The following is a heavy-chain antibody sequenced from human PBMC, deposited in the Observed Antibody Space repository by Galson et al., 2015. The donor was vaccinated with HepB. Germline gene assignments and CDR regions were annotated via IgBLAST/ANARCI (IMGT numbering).Heavy chain of an antibody. J-gene: IGHJ6*02. CDR1: GYTFTSYY. V-gene: IGHV1-46*01. D-gene: IGHD3-3*01. Sequence: SVKVSCKASGYTFTSYYMHWVRQAPGQGLEWMGIINPSGGSTSYAQKFQGRVTMTRDTSTSTVYMELSSLRSEDTAVYYCASFLTIFGRSPGDGMDVWGQGTTVTVSS. CDR3: ASFLTIFGRSPGDGMDV. CDR2: INPSGGST.